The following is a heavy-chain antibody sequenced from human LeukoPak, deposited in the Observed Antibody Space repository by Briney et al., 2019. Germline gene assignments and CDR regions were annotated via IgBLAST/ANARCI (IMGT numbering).Heavy chain of an antibody. J-gene: IGHJ4*02. D-gene: IGHD3-22*01. CDR3: ATYYYDSSGYYYLDY. CDR2: IYYSGST. CDR1: GGSISSYY. V-gene: IGHV4-59*08. Sequence: SETLSLTCTVSGGSISSYYWSWIRQPPGKGLEWIGYIYYSGSTNYNPSPKSRVTISIDTSKNQFSLKLSSVTAADTAVYYCATYYYDSSGYYYLDYWGQGTLVTVSS.